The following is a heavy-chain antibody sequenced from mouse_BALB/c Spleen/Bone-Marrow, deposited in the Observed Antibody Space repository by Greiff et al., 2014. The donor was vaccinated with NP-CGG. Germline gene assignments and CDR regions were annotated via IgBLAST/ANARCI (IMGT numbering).Heavy chain of an antibody. V-gene: IGHV1-39*01. CDR2: IDPYYGGT. CDR1: GYSFTDSN. CDR3: AKKDYGSSSLDY. Sequence: VQLKESGPELEKPGASVKISCKASGYSFTDSNMNWVKQSNGKNLEWIGNIDPYYGGTSYSQKFKGKATLTVDKSSSTAYMQLRSLTSEDSAVYYCAKKDYGSSSLDYWGQGTTLTVSS. D-gene: IGHD1-1*01. J-gene: IGHJ2*01.